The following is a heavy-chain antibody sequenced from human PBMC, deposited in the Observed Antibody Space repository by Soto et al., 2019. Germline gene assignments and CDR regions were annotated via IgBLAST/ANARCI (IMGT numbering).Heavy chain of an antibody. CDR2: FDPEDGET. CDR1: GYTLTELS. Sequence: ASVKVSCKVSGYTLTELSMHWVRQAPGKGLEWMGGFDPEDGETIYAQKFQGRVTMTEDTSTDTAYMELSSLRSEDTAVYYCATDSHYDILTGYTHLFYWGQGTLVTVSS. CDR3: ATDSHYDILTGYTHLFY. J-gene: IGHJ4*02. D-gene: IGHD3-9*01. V-gene: IGHV1-24*01.